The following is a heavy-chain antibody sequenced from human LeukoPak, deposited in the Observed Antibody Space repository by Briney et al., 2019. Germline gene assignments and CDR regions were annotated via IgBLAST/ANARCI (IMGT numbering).Heavy chain of an antibody. CDR3: ARRVGAARPRYYYYYMDV. CDR2: IYHSGST. J-gene: IGHJ6*03. V-gene: IGHV4-4*02. CDR1: GGSISSSNW. Sequence: SGTLSLTCAVSGGSISSSNWWSWVRQPPGKGLEWIGEIYHSGSTNYNPSLKSRVTISVDKSKNQFSLKLSSVTAADTAVYYCARRVGAARPRYYYYYMDVWGKGTTVTVSS. D-gene: IGHD6-6*01.